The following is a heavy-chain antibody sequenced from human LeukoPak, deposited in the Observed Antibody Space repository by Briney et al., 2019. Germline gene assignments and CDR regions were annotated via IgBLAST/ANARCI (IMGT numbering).Heavy chain of an antibody. J-gene: IGHJ6*03. V-gene: IGHV4-59*01. CDR3: ARTSSSAAYYYYMDV. CDR1: GGSISSYY. D-gene: IGHD6-6*01. CDR2: VYYSGST. Sequence: SETLSLTCTVSGGSISSYYWSWIRQPPGKGLEWIGYVYYSGSTNDNPSLKSRVTISVDTSKNQFSLKLSSVTAADTAVYYCARTSSSAAYYYYMDVWGKGTTVTVSS.